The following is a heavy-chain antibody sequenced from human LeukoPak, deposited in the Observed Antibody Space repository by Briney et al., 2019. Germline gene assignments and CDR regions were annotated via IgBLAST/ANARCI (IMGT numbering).Heavy chain of an antibody. D-gene: IGHD5-18*01. V-gene: IGHV1-18*01. CDR1: GYTFTSYG. CDR2: ISAYNGNT. Sequence: ASVKVSCKASGYTFTSYGISWVRQAPGQGLEWMGWISAYNGNTNYAQKLQGRVTMTTDTSTSTAYMELRSLRSDDTAVYYCARDPSGADTAMAVFDYWGQGTLVTVSS. J-gene: IGHJ4*02. CDR3: ARDPSGADTAMAVFDY.